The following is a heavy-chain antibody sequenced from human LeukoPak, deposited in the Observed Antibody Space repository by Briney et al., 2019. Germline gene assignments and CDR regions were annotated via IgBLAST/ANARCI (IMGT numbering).Heavy chain of an antibody. J-gene: IGHJ4*02. CDR1: GFTFSSYA. Sequence: GGSLRLSCGASGFTFSSYAMSWVRQAPGKGLEWVSAISGSGGSTYYADSVKGRFTISRDNSKNTLYLQMNSLRAEDTAVYYCAKVRLSGSYYFDYWGQGTLVTVSS. CDR2: ISGSGGST. V-gene: IGHV3-23*01. CDR3: AKVRLSGSYYFDY. D-gene: IGHD1-26*01.